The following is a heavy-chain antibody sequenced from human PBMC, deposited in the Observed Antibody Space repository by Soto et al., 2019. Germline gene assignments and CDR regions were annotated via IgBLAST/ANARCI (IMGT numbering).Heavy chain of an antibody. V-gene: IGHV1-18*04. D-gene: IGHD6-25*01. J-gene: IGHJ4*02. Sequence: SVKVSCTASGYTFTNYHITWVRQAPGQGLEWMGWISGDNGNTNYAERLQGRVTMTTATSTTTAYMELRSLRSDDTAVYYCASGIVAAGNIYESVGGLYFDEWGQGKPVTVSS. CDR1: GYTFTNYH. CDR2: ISGDNGNT. CDR3: ASGIVAAGNIYESVGGLYFDE.